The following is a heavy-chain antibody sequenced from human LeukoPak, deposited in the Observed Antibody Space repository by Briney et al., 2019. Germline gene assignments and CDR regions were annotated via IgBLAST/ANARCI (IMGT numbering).Heavy chain of an antibody. CDR3: ARDLVSVAVFDY. D-gene: IGHD4-23*01. Sequence: GGSLRLSCAASGFTFSSYWMNWVRQAPGKGLVWVSRIISDGSSTNYADSVKGRFTISRDNAKNSLYLQMNSLRAEDTAVYYCARDLVSVAVFDYWGQGTLVTVSS. CDR2: IISDGSST. J-gene: IGHJ4*02. V-gene: IGHV3-74*01. CDR1: GFTFSSYW.